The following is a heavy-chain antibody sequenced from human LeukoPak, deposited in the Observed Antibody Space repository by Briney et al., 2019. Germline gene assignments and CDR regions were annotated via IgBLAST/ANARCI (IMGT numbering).Heavy chain of an antibody. J-gene: IGHJ5*02. D-gene: IGHD3-16*02. CDR2: IYGDDDK. V-gene: IGHV2-5*02. CDR1: GFSLSTSGVG. Sequence: SGPTLVKPKQTLTLTCTFSGFSLSTSGVGVGWIRQPPGKALEGLALIYGDDDKRYSTSLKSRLTITKDTSTNHAVLTMTNMDPVDTATYYCAHRGQLSLRGPTAFDPWGQGILVTVSS. CDR3: AHRGQLSLRGPTAFDP.